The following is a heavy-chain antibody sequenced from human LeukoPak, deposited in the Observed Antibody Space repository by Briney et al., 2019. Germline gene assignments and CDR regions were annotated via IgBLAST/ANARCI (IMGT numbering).Heavy chain of an antibody. J-gene: IGHJ3*02. CDR1: GFTFSSYA. CDR3: AKGASGWWDAFDI. CDR2: ISGSGGST. V-gene: IGHV3-23*01. Sequence: GESLKISCESSGFTFSSYAMSWVRQAPGKGLEWVSAISGSGGSTYYADSVKARFTISRDNSKNTLYLQMNSLRAEDTAVYYCAKGASGWWDAFDIWGQGTMVTVSA. D-gene: IGHD6-19*01.